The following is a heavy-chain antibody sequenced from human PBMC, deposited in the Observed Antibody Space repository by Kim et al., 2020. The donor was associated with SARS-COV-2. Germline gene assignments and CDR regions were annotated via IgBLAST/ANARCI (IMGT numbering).Heavy chain of an antibody. V-gene: IGHV1-24*01. CDR2: FDPEDGET. D-gene: IGHD3-16*01. CDR1: GYTLTELS. J-gene: IGHJ6*02. CDR3: ASPSARLISYGMDV. Sequence: ASVKVSCKVSGYTLTELSMHWVRQAPGKGLEWMGGFDPEDGETIYAQKFQGRVTMTEDTSTDTAYMELSSLRSEDTAVYYCASPSARLISYGMDVWGQGTTVTVSS.